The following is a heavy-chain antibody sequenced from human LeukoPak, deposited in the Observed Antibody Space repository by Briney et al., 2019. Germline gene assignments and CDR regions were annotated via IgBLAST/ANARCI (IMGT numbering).Heavy chain of an antibody. CDR1: GYTFTSYD. J-gene: IGHJ6*02. V-gene: IGHV1-8*03. Sequence: ASVKVSCKASGYTFTSYDINWVRQATGQGLEWMGLMNPNSGNTGYAQKFQGSVTITRNTSMSRAYMELSSLSSEDTAVYYCARPHQPGAVVAATYYYGMHVWRQATTVTVSS. D-gene: IGHD2-15*01. CDR2: MNPNSGNT. CDR3: ARPHQPGAVVAATYYYGMHV.